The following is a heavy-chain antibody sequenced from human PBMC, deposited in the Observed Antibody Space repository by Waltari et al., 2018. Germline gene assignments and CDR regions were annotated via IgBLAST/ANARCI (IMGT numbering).Heavy chain of an antibody. J-gene: IGHJ4*02. CDR3: AGGQWLVQEYYFDY. Sequence: QVQLQESGPGLVKPSETLSLTCTVSGGSISSYYWSWIRQPAGKGLEWIGRIYTSGSTNYNPSLKSRVTMSVDTSKNQFSLKLSSVTAADTAVYYCAGGQWLVQEYYFDYWGQGTLVTVSS. CDR2: IYTSGST. V-gene: IGHV4-4*07. CDR1: GGSISSYY. D-gene: IGHD6-19*01.